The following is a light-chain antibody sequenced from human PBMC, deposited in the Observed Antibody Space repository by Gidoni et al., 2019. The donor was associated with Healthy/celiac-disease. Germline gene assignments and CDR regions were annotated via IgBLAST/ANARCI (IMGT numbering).Light chain of an antibody. CDR1: QSVSIY. CDR3: QQYNNWPWT. V-gene: IGKV3-15*01. Sequence: EIVMTQSPATLSVSPGERATLACRASQSVSIYLAWYQQKPGQAPRLLIYGSSTRATGIPARFSGSGSGTEFTLTISSLQSEDFAVYYCQQYNNWPWTFGQGTKVEIK. CDR2: GSS. J-gene: IGKJ1*01.